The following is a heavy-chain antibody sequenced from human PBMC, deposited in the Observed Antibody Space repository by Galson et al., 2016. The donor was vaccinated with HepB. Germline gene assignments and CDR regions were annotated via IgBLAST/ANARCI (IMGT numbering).Heavy chain of an antibody. V-gene: IGHV3-9*01. CDR3: TKDVSGATGSTSWFDF. J-gene: IGHJ5*01. CDR2: ISWNSGTI. D-gene: IGHD1-1*01. CDR1: GFTFDDYA. Sequence: SLRLSCAASGFTFDDYAMHWVRQAPGKGLEWVSGISWNSGTIFYADSVRGRFTISRDNAMNSLFLQMKSLRPEDTALYYCTKDVSGATGSTSWFDFWGQGALVTVSS.